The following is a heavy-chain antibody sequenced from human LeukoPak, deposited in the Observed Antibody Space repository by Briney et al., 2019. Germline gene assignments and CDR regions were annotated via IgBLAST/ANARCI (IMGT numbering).Heavy chain of an antibody. CDR2: FDPEDGET. V-gene: IGHV1-24*01. D-gene: IGHD3-10*01. CDR3: ATDRLTMVRGVIIRWYFDL. CDR1: GYTLTELS. J-gene: IGHJ2*01. Sequence: ASVKVSCKVSGYTLTELSMHWVRQAPGKGLEWMGGFDPEDGETIYAQKFQGRVTMTEDTSTDTAYMELSSLRSEDTAVYYCATDRLTMVRGVIIRWYFDLWGRGTLVTVSS.